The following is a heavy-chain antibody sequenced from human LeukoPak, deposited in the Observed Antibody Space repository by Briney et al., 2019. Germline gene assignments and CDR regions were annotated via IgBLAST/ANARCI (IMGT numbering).Heavy chain of an antibody. CDR1: GYTFTSYD. CDR3: ARGRGMVRGVITQNWFDP. Sequence: ASVKVSCKASGYTFTSYDINWVRQATGQGLEWMGWMNPNSGNTGYAQKFQGRVTMTRNTSISTAYMELSSLRSEDTAVYYCARGRGMVRGVITQNWFDPWGQGTLVTVSS. D-gene: IGHD3-10*01. V-gene: IGHV1-8*01. J-gene: IGHJ5*02. CDR2: MNPNSGNT.